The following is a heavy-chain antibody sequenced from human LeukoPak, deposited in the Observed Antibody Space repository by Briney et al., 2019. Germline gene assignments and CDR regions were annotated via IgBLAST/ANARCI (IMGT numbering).Heavy chain of an antibody. Sequence: ASVKVSCKVSRYTLTELSMHWVRQAPGKGLEWMGGFDPEDGETIYAQKFQGRVTMTEDTSTDTAYMELSSLRSEDTAVYYCATDPRYSGSSMIWGQGTMVTVSS. D-gene: IGHD1-26*01. CDR3: ATDPRYSGSSMI. CDR2: FDPEDGET. CDR1: RYTLTELS. V-gene: IGHV1-24*01. J-gene: IGHJ3*02.